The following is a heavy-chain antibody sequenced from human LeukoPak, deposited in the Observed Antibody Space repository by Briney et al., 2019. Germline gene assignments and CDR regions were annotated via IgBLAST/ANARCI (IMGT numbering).Heavy chain of an antibody. D-gene: IGHD3-10*01. CDR3: ARVLWFGQLETFDY. CDR2: TYYRSKWYT. CDR1: GDSVSRNTAA. Sequence: SQTLSLTCAISGDSVSRNTAAWNWIRQSPSRGLEWLGRTYYRSKWYTDYAESVKSRITINSDTSKNQFSLRLNSVTPEDTAVYYCARVLWFGQLETFDYWGQGTLVTVSS. J-gene: IGHJ4*02. V-gene: IGHV6-1*01.